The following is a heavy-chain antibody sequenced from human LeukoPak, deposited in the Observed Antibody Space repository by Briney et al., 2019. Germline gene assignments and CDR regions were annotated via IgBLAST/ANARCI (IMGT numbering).Heavy chain of an antibody. CDR1: GFTFSSYW. D-gene: IGHD5-12*01. CDR2: INSDGSSI. Sequence: GGSLRLSCAASGFTFSSYWMHWVRQAPGKGLVWVSRINSDGSSITYADSVKGRSTISRDNAKNTLFLQMNSLRVEDTAVYYCAREGRVSGYDFDCWGQGTLVTVSS. V-gene: IGHV3-74*03. J-gene: IGHJ4*02. CDR3: AREGRVSGYDFDC.